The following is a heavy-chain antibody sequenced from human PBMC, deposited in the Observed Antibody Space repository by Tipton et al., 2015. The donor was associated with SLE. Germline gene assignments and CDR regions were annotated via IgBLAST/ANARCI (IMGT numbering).Heavy chain of an antibody. CDR2: FYYSGNR. CDR1: GDSISRDTYY. J-gene: IGHJ4*02. V-gene: IGHV4-39*07. D-gene: IGHD2-2*01. Sequence: TLSLTCSVSGDSISRDTYYWAWGWIRQPPGKGLEWIGSFYYSGNRYYNPSLKRRVSISVDTSKNQFSLKLTSVTAADTAVYYCATSPLTLWGQGTLVTVSS. CDR3: ATSPLTL.